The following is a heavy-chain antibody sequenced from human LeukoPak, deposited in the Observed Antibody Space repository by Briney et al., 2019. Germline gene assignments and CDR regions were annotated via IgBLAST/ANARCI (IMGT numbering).Heavy chain of an antibody. CDR2: FYVGGAT. J-gene: IGHJ4*02. CDR3: ARDLLHSGSYARIAGFDY. CDR1: GFIVTNNY. V-gene: IGHV3-53*01. Sequence: GGSLRLSCAVSGFIVTNNYMSWVRQAPGKGLEWVSVFYVGGATYYADSVKGRFTISRDNSETTLYLQMKSLRAEDTAVYYCARDLLHSGSYARIAGFDYWGQGTLVTVSS. D-gene: IGHD1-26*01.